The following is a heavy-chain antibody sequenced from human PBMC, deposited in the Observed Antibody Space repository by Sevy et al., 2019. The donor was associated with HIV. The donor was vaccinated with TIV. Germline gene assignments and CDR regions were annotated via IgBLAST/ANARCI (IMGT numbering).Heavy chain of an antibody. J-gene: IGHJ4*02. CDR3: ATDRYYDFWSGYFDY. CDR2: ISAYNGNT. Sequence: ASVKVSCKASGYTFTSYGISWVRQAPGQWLEWMGWISAYNGNTNYAQKLQGRVTMTTDTSTSTAYMELRSLRSDDTAVYYCATDRYYDFWSGYFDYWGQGTLVTVSS. D-gene: IGHD3-3*01. CDR1: GYTFTSYG. V-gene: IGHV1-18*01.